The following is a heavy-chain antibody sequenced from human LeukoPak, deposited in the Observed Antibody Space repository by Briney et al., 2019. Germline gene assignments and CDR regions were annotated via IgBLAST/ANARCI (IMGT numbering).Heavy chain of an antibody. J-gene: IGHJ4*02. Sequence: GKSLRLSCAASGFIFNNYPMHWVRQPPGKGLEWVAVISYDASEKYYIDSVKGRFTISRDNPKNTLYLQMNNLRPDDTALYYCVRSSSSGYFDYWGQGTLVTVSS. CDR2: ISYDASEK. V-gene: IGHV3-30-3*01. CDR1: GFIFNNYP. CDR3: VRSSSSGYFDY. D-gene: IGHD6-25*01.